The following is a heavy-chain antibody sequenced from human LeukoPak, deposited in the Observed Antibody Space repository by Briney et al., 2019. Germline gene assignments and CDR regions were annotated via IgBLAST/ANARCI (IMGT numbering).Heavy chain of an antibody. V-gene: IGHV3-48*02. CDR1: GFTFSSYS. D-gene: IGHD3-3*01. Sequence: PGGSLRLSCAASGFTFSSYSMNWVRQAPGKGLEWVSYISSSSSTIYYADSVKGRFTISRDNAKNSLYLQMNSLRDEDTAVYYCAREGVGFLEWLLYLGAFDIWGQGTMVTVSS. CDR3: AREGVGFLEWLLYLGAFDI. CDR2: ISSSSSTI. J-gene: IGHJ3*02.